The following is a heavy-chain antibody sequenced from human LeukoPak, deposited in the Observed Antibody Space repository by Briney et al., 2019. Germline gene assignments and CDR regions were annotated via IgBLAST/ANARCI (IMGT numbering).Heavy chain of an antibody. D-gene: IGHD2-15*01. V-gene: IGHV4-59*01. J-gene: IGHJ4*02. CDR3: ARGAASRDFDY. CDR2: IYYSVST. Sequence: SETLSLTCSISGGSISSYYWSWIRQPPAKGLEWIGYIYYSVSTNCNPSLKSRVTISVDTSKNQFSLKLSSVTAADTAVYYCARGAASRDFDYWGQGTLVTVYS. CDR1: GGSISSYY.